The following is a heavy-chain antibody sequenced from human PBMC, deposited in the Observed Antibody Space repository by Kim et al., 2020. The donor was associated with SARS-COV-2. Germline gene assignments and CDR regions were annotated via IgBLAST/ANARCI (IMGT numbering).Heavy chain of an antibody. CDR3: AKDEGSSSWYLDWFDP. Sequence: VKGRFTISIDNSKNTLYLQMNSLRAEDTAVYYCAKDEGSSSWYLDWFDPWGQGTLVTVSS. V-gene: IGHV3-23*01. D-gene: IGHD6-13*01. J-gene: IGHJ5*02.